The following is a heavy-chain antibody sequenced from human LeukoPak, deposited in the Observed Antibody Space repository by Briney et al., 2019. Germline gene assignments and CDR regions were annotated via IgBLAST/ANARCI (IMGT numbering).Heavy chain of an antibody. D-gene: IGHD5-12*01. V-gene: IGHV3-48*03. J-gene: IGHJ3*01. CDR3: VREASGIYVDAFDF. CDR2: ISDSGDTI. Sequence: GGSLRLSCAASGFTFGSYEMNWVRQAPGKGLEWVSYISDSGDTIYYADSVKGRFTISRDNAKNSLYLQMSSLRGGDTAVYFCVREASGIYVDAFDFWGQGTMVTVSS. CDR1: GFTFGSYE.